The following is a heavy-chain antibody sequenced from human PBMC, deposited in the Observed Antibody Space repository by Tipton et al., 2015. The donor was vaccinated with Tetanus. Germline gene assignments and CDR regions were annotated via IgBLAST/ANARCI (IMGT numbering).Heavy chain of an antibody. V-gene: IGHV5-51*01. CDR3: ARLHLRTFASSSGY. J-gene: IGHJ4*02. CDR1: GYNFSYYS. D-gene: IGHD6-6*01. CDR2: VDPRDSGA. Sequence: QSGAEVRKPGESLKISCQGSGYNFSYYSIGWVRHMPGKGLEWMGIVDPRDSGATYGPSFQGQVTISTDKSISTAYVPWTSLQASDTAIYYCARLHLRTFASSSGYWGQGGLVTVSS.